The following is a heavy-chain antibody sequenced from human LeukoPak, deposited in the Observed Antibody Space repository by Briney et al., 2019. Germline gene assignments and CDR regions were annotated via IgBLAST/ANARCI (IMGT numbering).Heavy chain of an antibody. Sequence: PGGSLRLSCAASGVTFSDYYMSWIRQAPGKGLEWVSYISSSGGTIYYADSVKGRFTISRDNAKKSLYLQMNSLRAEDTAVYYCARVSGSSLTHYFDYWGQGTLVTVSS. D-gene: IGHD1-26*01. CDR2: ISSSGGTI. CDR3: ARVSGSSLTHYFDY. J-gene: IGHJ4*02. V-gene: IGHV3-11*04. CDR1: GVTFSDYY.